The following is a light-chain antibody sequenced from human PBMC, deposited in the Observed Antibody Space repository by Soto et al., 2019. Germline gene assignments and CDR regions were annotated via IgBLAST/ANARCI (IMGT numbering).Light chain of an antibody. V-gene: IGLV2-23*02. Sequence: QSALTQPASVSGSPGQSIIISCTGTSSDVGSYNLVSWYQQHPGKAPKLMIYEVSKRPSGVSNRFSGSKSGNTASLTISGLQAEDEADYYCCSYAGSSTPLIFGTGTNVTVL. CDR2: EVS. J-gene: IGLJ1*01. CDR3: CSYAGSSTPLI. CDR1: SSDVGSYNL.